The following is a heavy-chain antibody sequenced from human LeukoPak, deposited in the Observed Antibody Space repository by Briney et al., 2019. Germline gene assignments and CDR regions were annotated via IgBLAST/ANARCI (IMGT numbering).Heavy chain of an antibody. D-gene: IGHD3-16*02. CDR2: ISGSDGST. CDR1: GFTFSSYA. J-gene: IGHJ4*02. V-gene: IGHV3-23*01. Sequence: SGGSLRLSCAASGFTFSSYAMSWVRQAPGKGLEWVSVISGSDGSTYYADSVKGRFTISRDNSKNTLYLQMNSLRAEDTAVYYCAKDWPPRDYDYVWGSYRLLAPSLGYWGQGTLVTVSS. CDR3: AKDWPPRDYDYVWGSYRLLAPSLGY.